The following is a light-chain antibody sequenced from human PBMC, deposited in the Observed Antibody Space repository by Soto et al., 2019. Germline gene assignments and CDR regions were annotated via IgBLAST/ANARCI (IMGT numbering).Light chain of an antibody. Sequence: QSALTQPASVSGSPGQSITISCTGTSSDIGRYDYVSWYQQHPGKAPKFIIYDVYSRPSGVSNRFSGSKSGNTASLTISGLQPEDEADYYCSSYTSSNSLVFGPGTKLTVL. CDR2: DVY. CDR3: SSYTSSNSLV. V-gene: IGLV2-14*03. CDR1: SSDIGRYDY. J-gene: IGLJ1*01.